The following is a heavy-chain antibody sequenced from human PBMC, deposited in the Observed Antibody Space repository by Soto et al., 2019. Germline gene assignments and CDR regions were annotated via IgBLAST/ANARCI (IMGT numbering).Heavy chain of an antibody. CDR3: ARERYQVISDGMDV. CDR2: INPQTGGT. D-gene: IGHD2-2*01. Sequence: EASVKVSCKASGYTFTSYYIHWVREAPGQGLEWMGWINPQTGGTSYAQKFQGRVTLSRDTSINTAYLELSRLRFDDAAVYFCARERYQVISDGMDVWGQGTTVTVSS. CDR1: GYTFTSYY. J-gene: IGHJ6*02. V-gene: IGHV1-2*02.